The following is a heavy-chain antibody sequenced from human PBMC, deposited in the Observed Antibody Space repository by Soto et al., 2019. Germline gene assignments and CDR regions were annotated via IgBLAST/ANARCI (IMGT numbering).Heavy chain of an antibody. D-gene: IGHD1-7*01. CDR3: ARDGIGGTVFRGYLDY. CDR2: IRFDGSNE. Sequence: LSLTCTVSGGSIRSYCWTWVRQAPGKGLEWVAIIRFDGSNEEYADSVKGRFTISRDNSKNTLYLQMNTLGAEDTAVYYCARDGIGGTVFRGYLDYWGRGTVVTVSS. V-gene: IGHV3-33*08. CDR1: GGSIRSYC. J-gene: IGHJ4*02.